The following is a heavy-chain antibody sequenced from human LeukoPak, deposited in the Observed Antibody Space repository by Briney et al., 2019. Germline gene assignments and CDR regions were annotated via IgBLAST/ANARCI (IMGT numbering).Heavy chain of an antibody. J-gene: IGHJ3*02. D-gene: IGHD6-6*01. CDR2: IYTSGGT. CDR1: GGSISSYY. Sequence: SETLSLTCTVSGGSISSYYWSWIRQPAGKGLEWIGRIYTSGGTNYNPSLKSRVTISVDTSKNQFSLKLSSVTAADTAVYYCARGESIAAPGDAFDIWGQGTMVTVSS. V-gene: IGHV4-4*07. CDR3: ARGESIAAPGDAFDI.